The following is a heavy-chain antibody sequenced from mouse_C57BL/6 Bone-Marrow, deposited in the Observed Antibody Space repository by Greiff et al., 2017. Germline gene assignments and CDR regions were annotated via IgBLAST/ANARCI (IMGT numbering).Heavy chain of an antibody. CDR3: ARRYYGSSYVYWYFDV. CDR1: GYTFTSYW. J-gene: IGHJ1*03. Sequence: VQLQQPGAELVKPGASVKMSCKASGYTFTSYWITWVKQRPGQGLEWIGDIYPGSDSTNYNEKFKSKATLTVDTSSSTAYMQLSSLTSEDSAVYYCARRYYGSSYVYWYFDVWGTGTTVTVSS. V-gene: IGHV1-55*01. CDR2: IYPGSDST. D-gene: IGHD1-1*01.